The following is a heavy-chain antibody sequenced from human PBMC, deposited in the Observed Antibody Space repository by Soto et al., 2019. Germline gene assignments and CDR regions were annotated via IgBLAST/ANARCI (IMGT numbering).Heavy chain of an antibody. Sequence: PSQALSLTCAISGDSVSSNSASWNWIRQSPSRGLEWLGTTYYRSKWYSHYGSSVKTRISISPYTSKNPFSLKLNTVNPDDTAVYYCATQKTARGIALTAAGGYYFGYWGQGARVAVSS. V-gene: IGHV6-1*01. CDR1: GDSVSSNSAS. CDR2: TYYRSKWYS. D-gene: IGHD6-13*01. CDR3: ATQKTARGIALTAAGGYYFGY. J-gene: IGHJ4*02.